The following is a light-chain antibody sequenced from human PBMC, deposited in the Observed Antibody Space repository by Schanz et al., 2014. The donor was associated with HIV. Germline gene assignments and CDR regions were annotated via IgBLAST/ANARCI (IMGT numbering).Light chain of an antibody. Sequence: SVLTQPPSASGTPGQRVTISCSGSRSNIGRNTVNWPQQLPGTTPKLLIFKTDQRPSGVPDRFSGSKSGTSVSLAITGLQAEDEADYYCLSYDSSLSGPYVFGTGTKLTVL. CDR3: LSYDSSLSGPYV. J-gene: IGLJ1*01. CDR1: RSNIGRNT. CDR2: KTD. V-gene: IGLV1-44*01.